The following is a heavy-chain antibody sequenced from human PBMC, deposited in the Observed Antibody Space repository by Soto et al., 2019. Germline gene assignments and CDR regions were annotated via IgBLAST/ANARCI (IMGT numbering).Heavy chain of an antibody. CDR3: ARRITMVRGVINWFDP. J-gene: IGHJ5*02. CDR2: IYPGDSDT. V-gene: IGHV5-51*01. D-gene: IGHD3-10*01. Sequence: GESLKISGKGSGYSFTIYCIGWVLQRPGKGLEWMGIIYPGDSDTRYSPSFQGQVTISADKSISTAYLQWSSLKASDTAMYYCARRITMVRGVINWFDPWGQGTLVTVSS. CDR1: GYSFTIYC.